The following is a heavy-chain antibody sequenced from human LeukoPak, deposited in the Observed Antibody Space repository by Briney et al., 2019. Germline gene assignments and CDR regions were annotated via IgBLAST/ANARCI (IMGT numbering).Heavy chain of an antibody. CDR3: ARHMGATDY. J-gene: IGHJ4*02. Sequence: GGSLRLSCAASGFTVSSYSMNWVRQAPGKGLEWISYIDTSSATIYYADSVKGRFTISRDNAKNSLYLQMNSLRAEDTAVYYCARHMGATDYWGQGTLVTVSS. CDR1: GFTVSSYS. CDR2: IDTSSATI. V-gene: IGHV3-48*04. D-gene: IGHD1-26*01.